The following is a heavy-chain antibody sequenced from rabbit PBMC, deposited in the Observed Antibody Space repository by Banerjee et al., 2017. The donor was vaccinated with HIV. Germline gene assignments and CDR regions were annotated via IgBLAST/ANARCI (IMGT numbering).Heavy chain of an antibody. D-gene: IGHD1-1*01. CDR1: GFDFSSDA. V-gene: IGHV1S45*01. Sequence: QEQLEESGGGLVKPEGSLTLTCKASGFDFSSDAMCWVRQAPGKGLEWIGCIAGGSSGSAHYANWAKGRFTISKTSSTTVTLQMTSLTVADTATYFCARDEQASGGYVFNLWGPGTL. CDR3: ARDEQASGGYVFNL. J-gene: IGHJ4*01. CDR2: IAGGSSGSA.